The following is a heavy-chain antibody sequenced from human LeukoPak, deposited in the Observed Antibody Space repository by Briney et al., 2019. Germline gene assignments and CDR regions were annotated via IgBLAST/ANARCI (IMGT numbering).Heavy chain of an antibody. D-gene: IGHD4-17*01. Sequence: GGSLRLSCAASGFTFSSYAMSWVRQAPGKGLELVSAISGSGGSTYYADSVKGRFTISRDNSKNTLYLQMNSLRAEDTAVYYCAKASDGDYVSGYFDYWGQGTPVTVSS. CDR3: AKASDGDYVSGYFDY. J-gene: IGHJ4*02. V-gene: IGHV3-23*01. CDR2: ISGSGGST. CDR1: GFTFSSYA.